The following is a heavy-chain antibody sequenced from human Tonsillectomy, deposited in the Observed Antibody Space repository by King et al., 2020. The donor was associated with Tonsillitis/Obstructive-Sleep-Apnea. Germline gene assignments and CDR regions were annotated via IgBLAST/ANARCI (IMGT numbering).Heavy chain of an antibody. D-gene: IGHD5-24*01. Sequence: VQLVESGGGLVQPGRSLRLSCAASGFTFDDYAMHWVRQTPGKGLEWVSGISWNSRRIGYADSVKGRFTISRDNAKSSLYLEINSLRVEDTALYYCAKDHGFAGYFYYMDVWGKGTTVTVS. J-gene: IGHJ6*03. V-gene: IGHV3-9*01. CDR3: AKDHGFAGYFYYMDV. CDR2: ISWNSRRI. CDR1: GFTFDDYA.